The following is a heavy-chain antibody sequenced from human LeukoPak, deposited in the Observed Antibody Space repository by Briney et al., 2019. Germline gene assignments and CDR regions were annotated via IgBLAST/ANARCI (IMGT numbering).Heavy chain of an antibody. CDR1: GFTFDDYG. V-gene: IGHV3-20*04. CDR2: INWNGGST. D-gene: IGHD3-10*01. CDR3: ARDSLGYARGLYYFDY. J-gene: IGHJ4*02. Sequence: PGGSLRPSCAASGFTFDDYGMSWVRQAPGKGLEWVSGINWNGGSTGYADSVKGRFTISRDNAKNSLYLQMNSLRAEDTALYYCARDSLGYARGLYYFDYWGQGTLVTVSS.